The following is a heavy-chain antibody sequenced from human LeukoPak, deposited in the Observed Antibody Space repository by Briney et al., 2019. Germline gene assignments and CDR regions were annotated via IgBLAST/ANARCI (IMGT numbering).Heavy chain of an antibody. Sequence: PGGSLRLSCSASGFTFSSYGMHWVRQAPGKGLEWVAVISYDGSNKYYADSVKGRFTISRDNSKNTLYLQMNSLRAEDTAVYYCAKVGDCSSTSCYLYYYYYYGMDVWGKGTTVTVSS. CDR1: GFTFSSYG. V-gene: IGHV3-30*18. CDR3: AKVGDCSSTSCYLYYYYYYGMDV. D-gene: IGHD2-2*01. CDR2: ISYDGSNK. J-gene: IGHJ6*04.